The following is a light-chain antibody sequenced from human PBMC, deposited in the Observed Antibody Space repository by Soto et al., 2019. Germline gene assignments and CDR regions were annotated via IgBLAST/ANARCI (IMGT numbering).Light chain of an antibody. CDR1: QSISSW. CDR2: KTS. Sequence: DIQLTQSPSTLSASVGDRVTITCRASQSISSWLAWYQQKPGKAPKLLIYKTSNLESGVPSRFRGSGSGTEFTLTISSLQPDDFATYYCQYYNNYCWTFGQGTKVEIK. J-gene: IGKJ1*01. V-gene: IGKV1-5*03. CDR3: QYYNNYCWT.